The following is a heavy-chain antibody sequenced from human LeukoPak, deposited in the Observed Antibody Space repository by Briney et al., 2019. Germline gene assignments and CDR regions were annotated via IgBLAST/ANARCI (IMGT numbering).Heavy chain of an antibody. D-gene: IGHD2-2*01. CDR3: ARGPAAPADFDY. V-gene: IGHV1-8*01. J-gene: IGHJ4*02. CDR2: MNPNSGNT. Sequence: ASVKVSCKASGYTFTSYDINWVRQATGQGPEWMGWMNPNSGNTGYAQKFQGRVTMTRNTSISTAYMELSSLRSEDTAVYYCARGPAAPADFDYWGQGTLVTVSS. CDR1: GYTFTSYD.